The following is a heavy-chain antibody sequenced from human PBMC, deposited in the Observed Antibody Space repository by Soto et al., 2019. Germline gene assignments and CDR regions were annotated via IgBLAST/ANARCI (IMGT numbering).Heavy chain of an antibody. D-gene: IGHD3-22*01. V-gene: IGHV3-11*01. J-gene: IGHJ4*02. Sequence: GGSLRLSCAAYGFTFSDYFMSWVRQAPGKGLEWVSYISSSGSTIYYADSVKGRFTISRDNAKNSLYLQMNSLRAEDTAVYYFVRSLYGYDSSVYLYWGQGTLVTVSS. CDR1: GFTFSDYF. CDR2: ISSSGSTI. CDR3: VRSLYGYDSSVYLY.